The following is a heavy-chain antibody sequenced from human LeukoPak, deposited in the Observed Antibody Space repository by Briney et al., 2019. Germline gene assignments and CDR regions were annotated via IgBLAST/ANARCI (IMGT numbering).Heavy chain of an antibody. D-gene: IGHD4-17*01. J-gene: IGHJ5*02. CDR3: ARAEDYGDYWFDP. Sequence: ASVKVSCKASGYTFPGYYMHWVRQAPGQGLEWMGWINPNSGGTNYAQKFQGRVTMTRDTSISTAYMELSRLRSDDTAVYYCARAEDYGDYWFDPWGQGTLVTVSS. V-gene: IGHV1-2*02. CDR2: INPNSGGT. CDR1: GYTFPGYY.